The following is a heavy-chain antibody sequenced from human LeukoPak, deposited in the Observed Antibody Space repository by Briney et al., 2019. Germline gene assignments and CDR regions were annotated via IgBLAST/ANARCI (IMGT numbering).Heavy chain of an antibody. V-gene: IGHV4-38-2*02. CDR3: ARCRVPAATTKNAFDI. CDR1: GYSISSGYY. CDR2: TYHSGST. Sequence: SETLSLTCTVSGYSISSGYYWGWIRQPPGKGLEWIGSTYHSGSTYYNPSLKSRVTISVDTSKNQFSLKLSSVTAADTAVYYCARCRVPAATTKNAFDIWGQGTMVTVSS. J-gene: IGHJ3*02. D-gene: IGHD2-2*01.